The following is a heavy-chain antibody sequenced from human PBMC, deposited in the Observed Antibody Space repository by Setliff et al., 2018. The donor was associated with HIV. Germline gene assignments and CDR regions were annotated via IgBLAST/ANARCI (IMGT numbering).Heavy chain of an antibody. V-gene: IGHV4-34*01. CDR3: ARVGYHGSGRYSFDY. J-gene: IGHJ4*02. D-gene: IGHD3-10*01. CDR1: GGSFSAYY. CDR2: INHSGST. Sequence: PSETLSLTCAVYGGSFSAYYWTWIRQPPGKGLEWIGEINHSGSTYYNPSLRSRVTLSVDTSKNQFSLNLSSVTAAETAVYYCARVGYHGSGRYSFDYWGQGTLVTVSS.